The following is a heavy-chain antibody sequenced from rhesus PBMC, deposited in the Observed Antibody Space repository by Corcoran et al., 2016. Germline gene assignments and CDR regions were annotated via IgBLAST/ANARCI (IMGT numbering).Heavy chain of an antibody. J-gene: IGHJ1*01. CDR2: IAGSGGST. D-gene: IGHD6S26*01. Sequence: QLQLQESGPGLVKPSETLSLTCAVSGGSISSNYWSWIRQPPGKGLEWIGRIAGSGGSTDYNPSLKRRVTIATDTSKNQFALKLSSVTAADTAVYYCARDRYSSGGSEFWGQGALVTVSS. CDR3: ARDRYSSGGSEF. CDR1: GGSISSNY. V-gene: IGHV4-173*01.